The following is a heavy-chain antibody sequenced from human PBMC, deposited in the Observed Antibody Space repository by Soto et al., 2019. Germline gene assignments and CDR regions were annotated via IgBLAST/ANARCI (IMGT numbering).Heavy chain of an antibody. Sequence: EVQLLESGGGLVQPGGSLRLSCAASGFSFSSYAMVWVRQAPGKGLEWVSVISARGGSSYFADSVKGRFTISRDKSKKVLSLEINSLKAEDPAIYFCAKGSFKYRASVDNWGQGTLVLVSP. V-gene: IGHV3-23*01. CDR3: AKGSFKYRASVDN. CDR1: GFSFSSYA. J-gene: IGHJ4*02. CDR2: ISARGGSS. D-gene: IGHD5-12*01.